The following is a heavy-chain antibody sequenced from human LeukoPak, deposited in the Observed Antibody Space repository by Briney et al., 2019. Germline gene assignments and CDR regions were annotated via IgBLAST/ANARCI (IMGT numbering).Heavy chain of an antibody. CDR2: IYYIGST. CDR3: ARGPTSSLGSYYFDY. D-gene: IGHD1-26*01. CDR1: GGSISSYY. J-gene: IGHJ4*02. Sequence: SETLSLTCTVAGGSISSYYCSWIRQPPGKGLEWIGYIYYIGSTNYNPSLKSRFTISVDTSKNQFSLKLSSVTAADTAVYYCARGPTSSLGSYYFDYWGQGTLVTVSS. V-gene: IGHV4-59*01.